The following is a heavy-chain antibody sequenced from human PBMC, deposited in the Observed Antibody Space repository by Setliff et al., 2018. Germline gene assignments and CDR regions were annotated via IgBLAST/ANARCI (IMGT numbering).Heavy chain of an antibody. V-gene: IGHV4-39*07. CDR3: ADGIKLGIFDS. J-gene: IGHJ4*02. D-gene: IGHD3-16*01. CDR2: AYAGEGT. CDR1: GGSTGVSEYY. Sequence: TSETLSLTCTFSGGSTGVSEYYWGWVRQSPGKGLEWIGSAYAGEGTYYNPSLQSRITISVDKSQNHFSLSLTSMTAADTAVYHCADGIKLGIFDSGGQGVLVPVSS.